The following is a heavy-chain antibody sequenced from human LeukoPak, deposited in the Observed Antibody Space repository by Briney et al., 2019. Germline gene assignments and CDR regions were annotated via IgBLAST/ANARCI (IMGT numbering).Heavy chain of an antibody. V-gene: IGHV4-59*08. J-gene: IGHJ4*02. Sequence: PSETLCLTCTVSGGSFSSDHWSWIRQPPGKGLEWIGYISYSGVTNYNPSLKSRVTISVDMSKTQFSLKLNSVTAADTAIYYCAKLSPGSWGQGTLVTVSS. CDR1: GGSFSSDH. CDR2: ISYSGVT. D-gene: IGHD1-14*01. CDR3: AKLSPGS.